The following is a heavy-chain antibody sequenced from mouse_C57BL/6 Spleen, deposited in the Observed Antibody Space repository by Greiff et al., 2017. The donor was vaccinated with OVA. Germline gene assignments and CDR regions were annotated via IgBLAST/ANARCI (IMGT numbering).Heavy chain of an antibody. Sequence: QVQLQQSGAELVKPGASVKLSCKASGYTFTEYTIHWVKQRSGKGLEWIGWFYPGSGSIKYNEKFKDKATLTADKSSSTVYMELSRLTSEDSAVYFCARHEEGGYGNFYAMDYWGQGTSVTVSS. CDR2: FYPGSGSI. J-gene: IGHJ4*01. CDR1: GYTFTEYT. D-gene: IGHD2-1*01. CDR3: ARHEEGGYGNFYAMDY. V-gene: IGHV1-62-2*01.